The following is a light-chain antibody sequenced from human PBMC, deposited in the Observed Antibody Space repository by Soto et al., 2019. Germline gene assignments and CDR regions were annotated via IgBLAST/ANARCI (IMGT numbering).Light chain of an antibody. V-gene: IGKV3-20*01. J-gene: IGKJ1*01. CDR2: GVS. CDR3: QQYSISST. CDR1: QTINSG. Sequence: EIVLTQSPGTLSLSPGERATLSCRASQTINSGLAWYQHKRGQAPRLLIYGVSVRAIGIPDRFAGSGSGTDFTLTINRLEPEDFAVYYCQQYSISSTFGQGTKVDIK.